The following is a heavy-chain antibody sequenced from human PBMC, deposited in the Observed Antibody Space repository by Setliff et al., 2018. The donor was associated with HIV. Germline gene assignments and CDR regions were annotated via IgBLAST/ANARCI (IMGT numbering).Heavy chain of an antibody. D-gene: IGHD3-10*01. Sequence: SETLSLTCTVSGGSISSGDYYWSWIRQPPGKGLEWIGYIYYSGSTYYNPSLKSRLTILVDTSKNQFSLKLSSVTAADTAVYYCARMTPYGSGYYWGQGTLVTVSS. J-gene: IGHJ4*02. CDR3: ARMTPYGSGYY. CDR2: IYYSGST. CDR1: GGSISSGDYY. V-gene: IGHV4-30-4*08.